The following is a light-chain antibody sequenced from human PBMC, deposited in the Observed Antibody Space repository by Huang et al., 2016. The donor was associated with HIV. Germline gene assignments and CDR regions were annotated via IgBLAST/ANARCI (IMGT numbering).Light chain of an antibody. CDR2: GAS. J-gene: IGKJ1*01. CDR3: QQYNNWPQT. CDR1: QSFSSN. V-gene: IGKV3-15*01. Sequence: EIVMTQSPATLSVSPGERATLSCRARQSFSSNLAWYQQKPGQAPRLLIYGASTRATGIPARFSGSGSGTEFTRTISSLQSEDFAVYYCQQYNNWPQTFGQGTKVEIK.